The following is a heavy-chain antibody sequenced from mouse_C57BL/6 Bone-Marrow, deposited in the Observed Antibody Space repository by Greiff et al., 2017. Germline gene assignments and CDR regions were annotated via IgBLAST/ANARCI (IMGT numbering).Heavy chain of an antibody. V-gene: IGHV14-4*01. CDR2: IDPENGDT. J-gene: IGHJ1*03. CDR1: GFNIKDDY. Sequence: EVQLQQSGAELVRPGASVKLSCTASGFNIKDDYMHWVKQRPEQGLEWIGWIDPENGDTEYASKFQGKATITADTSSNTAYLQLSSLTSEDTAVYYCTYMGGYYVGWYFDVWGTGTTVTVSS. CDR3: TYMGGYYVGWYFDV. D-gene: IGHD2-3*01.